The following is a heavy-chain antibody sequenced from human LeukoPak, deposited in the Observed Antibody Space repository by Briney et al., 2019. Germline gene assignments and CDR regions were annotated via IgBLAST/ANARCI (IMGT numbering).Heavy chain of an antibody. D-gene: IGHD2-21*02. J-gene: IGHJ4*02. V-gene: IGHV4-39*07. Sequence: SETLSLTCTVSGGSISSGGYYWSWIRQPPGKGLEWIGEINHSGSTNYNPSLKSRVTISVDTSKNQFSLKLSSVTAADTAVYYCARALPAYCGGDCYADPYYFDYWGQGTLVTVSS. CDR3: ARALPAYCGGDCYADPYYFDY. CDR1: GGSISSGGYY. CDR2: INHSGST.